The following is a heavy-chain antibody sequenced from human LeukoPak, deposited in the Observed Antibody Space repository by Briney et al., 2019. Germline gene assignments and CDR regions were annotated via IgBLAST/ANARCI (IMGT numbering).Heavy chain of an antibody. D-gene: IGHD3-9*01. J-gene: IGHJ3*02. Sequence: GGSLRLSCAASGFTVSSNYMSWVRQAPGKGLEWVSVIYSGGSTYYADSVKGRFTISRDNSKNTLYLQMNSLRAEDTAVYYCASFPPSPSVLRYFDWSNSAVDAFDIWGQGTMVTVSS. V-gene: IGHV3-66*01. CDR3: ASFPPSPSVLRYFDWSNSAVDAFDI. CDR2: IYSGGST. CDR1: GFTVSSNY.